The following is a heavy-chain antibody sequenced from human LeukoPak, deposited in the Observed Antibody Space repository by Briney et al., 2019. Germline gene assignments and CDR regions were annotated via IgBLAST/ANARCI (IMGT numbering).Heavy chain of an antibody. CDR3: ALRTGAYYYDSSGYPIIYFDY. V-gene: IGHV3-23*01. J-gene: IGHJ4*02. CDR1: GFTFSSYA. D-gene: IGHD3-22*01. CDR2: ISGSGGST. Sequence: GGSLRLSCAASGFTFSSYAMSWVRQAPGKGLEWVSAISGSGGSTYYADSVKGRFTISRDNSKNTLYLQMNSLRAEDTAVYYCALRTGAYYYDSSGYPIIYFDYWGQGTLVTVSS.